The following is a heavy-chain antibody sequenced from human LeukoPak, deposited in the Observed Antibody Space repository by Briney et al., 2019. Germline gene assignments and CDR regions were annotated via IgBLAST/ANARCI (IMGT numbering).Heavy chain of an antibody. CDR1: GYTFTGYY. CDR3: AREGGGYAAAGLDY. D-gene: IGHD6-13*01. V-gene: IGHV1-18*04. J-gene: IGHJ4*02. Sequence: ASVKVSCKASGYTFTGYYIHWVRQAPGQGLEWMGWISAYNGNTNYAQKLQGRVTMTTDTSTSTAYMELRSLRSDDTAVYYCAREGGGYAAAGLDYWGQGTLVTVSS. CDR2: ISAYNGNT.